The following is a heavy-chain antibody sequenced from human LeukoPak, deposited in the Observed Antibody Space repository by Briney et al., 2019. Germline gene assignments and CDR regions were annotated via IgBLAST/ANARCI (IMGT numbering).Heavy chain of an antibody. J-gene: IGHJ4*02. CDR1: GGTFSSYA. CDR3: ARDDSGYENGFDY. V-gene: IGHV1-69*06. CDR2: IIPIFGTA. Sequence: GASVKVSCKASGGTFSSYAISWVRQAPGQGLEWMGGIIPIFGTANYAQKFQGRVTITADKSTSTAYMGLSSLRSEDTAVYYCARDDSGYENGFDYWGQGTLVTVSS. D-gene: IGHD5-12*01.